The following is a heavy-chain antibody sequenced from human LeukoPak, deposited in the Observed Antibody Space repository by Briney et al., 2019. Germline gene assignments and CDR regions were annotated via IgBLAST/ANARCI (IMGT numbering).Heavy chain of an antibody. J-gene: IGHJ4*02. CDR1: GYTFINYG. CDR3: ARGDLNYFDY. Sequence: ASVKVFCKASGYTFINYGISWVRQAPGQGLEWMAWISPYNRNTYYAQNLQDRVTLTTDTSTNTAYMELRSLRSDDTAVYYCARGDLNYFDYWGQGTLVTVSS. V-gene: IGHV1-18*01. CDR2: ISPYNRNT.